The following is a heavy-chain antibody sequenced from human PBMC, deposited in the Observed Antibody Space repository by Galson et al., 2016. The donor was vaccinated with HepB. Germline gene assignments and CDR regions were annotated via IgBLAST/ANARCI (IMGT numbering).Heavy chain of an antibody. J-gene: IGHJ4*02. Sequence: SLRLSCAASGFTFSTYVMSWVRQAPGKGLEWVANIKEDGSEEYYVDSVKGRFTISRDNAKNSLYLQMNRLRVDDTAVYYCAKGTTLQVHFGYFDHWGQGTLVTVSS. V-gene: IGHV3-7*03. D-gene: IGHD1/OR15-1a*01. CDR1: GFTFSTYV. CDR2: IKEDGSEE. CDR3: AKGTTLQVHFGYFDH.